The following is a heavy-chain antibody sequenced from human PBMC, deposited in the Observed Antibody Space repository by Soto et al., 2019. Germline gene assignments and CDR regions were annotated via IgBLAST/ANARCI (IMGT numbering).Heavy chain of an antibody. J-gene: IGHJ5*02. V-gene: IGHV4-30-4*01. D-gene: IGHD3-16*01. CDR1: GFSIISGDYY. Sequence: ASETLSLTCTVSGFSIISGDYYWSWIRQPPGKGLEWIGFIYYSGGTYYKPSLKSRVTISVDTSKNKFSLNLSSVTAADTAVYYCARASTGELWVYANWFDPWGPGTLVTVSS. CDR2: IYYSGGT. CDR3: ARASTGELWVYANWFDP.